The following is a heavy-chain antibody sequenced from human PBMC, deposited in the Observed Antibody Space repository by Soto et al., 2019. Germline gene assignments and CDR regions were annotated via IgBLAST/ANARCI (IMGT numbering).Heavy chain of an antibody. J-gene: IGHJ3*02. D-gene: IGHD7-27*01. CDR2: IIPILALT. CDR3: ATGSGRISTRGDAFDI. CDR1: GGTFSSYS. Sequence: QVQLVQSGAEVKKPGSSVKVSCKASGGTFSSYSVYWVRQAPGQGLEWIGKIIPILALTNYARKFQGIVTITADKSTSTAYMELSSLRSEDTAVYYCATGSGRISTRGDAFDIWGQGTMVTVSS. V-gene: IGHV1-69*02.